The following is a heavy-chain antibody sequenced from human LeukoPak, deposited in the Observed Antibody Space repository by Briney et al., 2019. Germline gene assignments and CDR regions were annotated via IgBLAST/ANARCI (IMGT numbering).Heavy chain of an antibody. V-gene: IGHV4-34*01. CDR3: ARGRGLDY. Sequence: SETLSLTCAVYGESFSGYHWSWIRQPPGKGLEWIGEINHSGSTNYNPSLKSRVTISVDTSKNQFSLKLSSVTAADTAVYYCARGRGLDYWGQGTLVTVSS. D-gene: IGHD3-10*01. CDR2: INHSGST. J-gene: IGHJ4*02. CDR1: GESFSGYH.